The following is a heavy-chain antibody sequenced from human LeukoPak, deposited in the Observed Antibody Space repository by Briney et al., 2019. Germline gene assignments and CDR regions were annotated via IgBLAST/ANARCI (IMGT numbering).Heavy chain of an antibody. CDR2: IYYSGST. CDR3: AVRGSYGSGRNWFDP. CDR1: GGSISSSSYY. J-gene: IGHJ5*02. Sequence: NASETLSLTCTVSGGSISSSSYYWGWIRQPPGKGLEWIGSIYYSGSTYYNPSLKSRVTISVDTSKNQFSLKLSSVTAADTAVYYCAVRGSYGSGRNWFDPWGQGTLVTVSS. D-gene: IGHD3-10*01. V-gene: IGHV4-39*01.